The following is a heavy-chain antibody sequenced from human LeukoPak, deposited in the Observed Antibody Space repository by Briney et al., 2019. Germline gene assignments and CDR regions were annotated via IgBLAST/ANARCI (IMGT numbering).Heavy chain of an antibody. CDR3: ARHGDYYGSGSRY. V-gene: IGHV4-39*01. CDR2: IYYTGST. D-gene: IGHD3-10*01. CDR1: GASISGSGYY. Sequence: SETLSLTCAVSGASISGSGYYLGWIRQPPGKGLEWIGNIYYTGSTYYNASLQSRVTISIDMSKNQFSLRLSSVTAADTAVYYCARHGDYYGSGSRYWGQGTLVTVSS. J-gene: IGHJ4*02.